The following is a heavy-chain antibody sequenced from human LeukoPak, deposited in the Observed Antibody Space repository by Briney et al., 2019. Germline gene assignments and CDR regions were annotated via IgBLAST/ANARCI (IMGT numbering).Heavy chain of an antibody. Sequence: GASVKVSCKASGYTFTGYYMHWVRQAPGQGLEWMGWINPNSGDTNYAQKFQGRVTMTRDTSISTAYMDLSRLRSDDTVVYYCARGRGGFCGSTSCPNWFDPWGQGTLVTVSS. CDR1: GYTFTGYY. V-gene: IGHV1-2*02. D-gene: IGHD2-2*01. CDR3: ARGRGGFCGSTSCPNWFDP. CDR2: INPNSGDT. J-gene: IGHJ5*02.